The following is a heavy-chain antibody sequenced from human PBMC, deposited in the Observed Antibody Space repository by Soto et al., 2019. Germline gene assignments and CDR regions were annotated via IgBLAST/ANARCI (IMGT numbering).Heavy chain of an antibody. D-gene: IGHD3-10*01. CDR1: GGSFSGYY. CDR3: ARGYGKNFDY. J-gene: IGHJ4*02. Sequence: QVQLQQWGAGLLKPSETLSLTCAVYGGSFSGYYWSWIRQPPGKGLEWIGEINHSGSTNYNPSHXSXAXIXXDTSTTQSSLTLSPVTAADTDVYYYARGYGKNFDYWGQGTLVTVSS. V-gene: IGHV4-34*01. CDR2: INHSGST.